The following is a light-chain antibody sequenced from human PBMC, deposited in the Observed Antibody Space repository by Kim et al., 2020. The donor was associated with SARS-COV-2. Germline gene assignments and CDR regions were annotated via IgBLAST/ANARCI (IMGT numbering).Light chain of an antibody. CDR3: QQYSSSPYT. Sequence: EIVLTQSPGTLSLSPGERATLSCRASQSVSSSYLAWYQQKPGQGPRLLIYGASSRATGIPDRFSGSGSGTDFTLTISRLEPEDFAVYYCQQYSSSPYTFGQGTKLEI. V-gene: IGKV3-20*01. J-gene: IGKJ2*01. CDR2: GAS. CDR1: QSVSSSY.